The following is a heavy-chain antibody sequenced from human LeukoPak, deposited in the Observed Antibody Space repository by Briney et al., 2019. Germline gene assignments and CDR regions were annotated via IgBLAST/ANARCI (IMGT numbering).Heavy chain of an antibody. Sequence: ASVNVSYKASGYTFTSYDINWVRQATGQGREGMGWMNPNSGNTGYAQKFQGRVTMTRNTSICTAYMELSSLRSEDTAVYYCARGRGSYRNNWFDPWGQGTLVTVSS. CDR2: MNPNSGNT. D-gene: IGHD1-26*01. CDR3: ARGRGSYRNNWFDP. V-gene: IGHV1-8*01. CDR1: GYTFTSYD. J-gene: IGHJ5*02.